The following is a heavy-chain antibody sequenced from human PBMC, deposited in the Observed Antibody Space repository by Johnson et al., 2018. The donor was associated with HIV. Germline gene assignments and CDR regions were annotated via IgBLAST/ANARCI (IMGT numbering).Heavy chain of an antibody. CDR1: GFTFSTYW. D-gene: IGHD6-19*01. CDR2: IKQDGSEK. CDR3: AGDNLPGIAVYGGAFDI. J-gene: IGHJ3*02. V-gene: IGHV3-7*01. Sequence: VQLVESGGGLVQPGGSLRLSCAASGFTFSTYWMSWVRQAPGKGLEWVASIKQDGSEKYYVDSVKGRFTISRDNAKNSLYVQMSSLRAEDTAVYFCAGDNLPGIAVYGGAFDIWGHGTMVTVSS.